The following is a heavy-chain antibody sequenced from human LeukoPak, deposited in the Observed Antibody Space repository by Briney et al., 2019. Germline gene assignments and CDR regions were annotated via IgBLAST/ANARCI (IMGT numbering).Heavy chain of an antibody. D-gene: IGHD3-3*01. V-gene: IGHV1-69*05. CDR2: IIPIFGTA. Sequence: SVKVSCKASGGTFSSYAISWVRQAPGQGLEWMGGIIPIFGTANYAQKFQGRVTITTDESTSTAYMELSSLRSEDTAVYYCAKDVERFLEWFFDYWGQGTLVTVSS. CDR1: GGTFSSYA. CDR3: AKDVERFLEWFFDY. J-gene: IGHJ4*02.